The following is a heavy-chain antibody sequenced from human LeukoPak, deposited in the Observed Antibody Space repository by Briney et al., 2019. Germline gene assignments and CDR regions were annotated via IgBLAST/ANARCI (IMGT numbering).Heavy chain of an antibody. J-gene: IGHJ4*02. CDR3: ATIKRGNIFGYFDF. V-gene: IGHV4-59*11. Sequence: SETLSLTCAVAGASMNTHYWSWIRQPPGKGLEWIGYMLDTVTTKDNPSLKSRFTLSADTSKNQFSLRLTSVTAADTAVYYCATIKRGNIFGYFDFWGQGIPVTVSS. CDR2: MLDTVTT. CDR1: GASMNTHY. D-gene: IGHD5-18*01.